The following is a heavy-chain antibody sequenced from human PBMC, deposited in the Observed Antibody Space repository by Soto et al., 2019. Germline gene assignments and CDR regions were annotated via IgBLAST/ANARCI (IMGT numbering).Heavy chain of an antibody. J-gene: IGHJ4*02. Sequence: ASVKVSCKASGYTFTSYCISWVRQAPGQGLEWMGWISAYNGYTNYAQKLQGRVTMTTDTSTSTAYMELRSLRSDDTAVYYCARTLQGILADDYWGQGTLVTVSS. V-gene: IGHV1-18*01. D-gene: IGHD4-4*01. CDR3: ARTLQGILADDY. CDR2: ISAYNGYT. CDR1: GYTFTSYC.